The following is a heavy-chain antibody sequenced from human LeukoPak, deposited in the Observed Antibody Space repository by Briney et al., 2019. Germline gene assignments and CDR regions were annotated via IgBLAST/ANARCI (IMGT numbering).Heavy chain of an antibody. CDR2: ITSGGSTI. V-gene: IGHV3-48*03. CDR1: GFTFSSYE. D-gene: IGHD2-15*01. Sequence: PGGFLRLSCAASGFTFSSYEMNWVRQAPGKGLEWVSYITSGGSTIYYADSVKGRFTISRDNAKNSLYLQMNSLRAEDTAVYYCARKRIADYWGQGTLVTVSS. CDR3: ARKRIADY. J-gene: IGHJ4*02.